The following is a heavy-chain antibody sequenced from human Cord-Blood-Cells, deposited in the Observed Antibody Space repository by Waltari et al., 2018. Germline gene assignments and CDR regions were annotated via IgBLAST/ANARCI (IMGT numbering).Heavy chain of an antibody. Sequence: QVQLQESGPGLVKPSETLSLTCTVSGYSISSGYYWGWIRQPPGKGLEWIGSIYHSGSTYYNPSLKRRVTISVDTSKNQFSLKLSSVTAADTAVYYCARPSNWYFDLWGRGTLVTVSS. CDR1: GYSISSGYY. J-gene: IGHJ2*01. CDR3: ARPSNWYFDL. V-gene: IGHV4-38-2*02. CDR2: IYHSGST.